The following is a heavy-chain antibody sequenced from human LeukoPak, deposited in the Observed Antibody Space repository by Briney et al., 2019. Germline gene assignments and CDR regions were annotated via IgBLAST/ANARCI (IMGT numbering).Heavy chain of an antibody. J-gene: IGHJ4*02. Sequence: SETLSLTCAVYGGSFSGYYWSWIRQPPGKGLEWIGEINHSGSTNYSPSLKSRVAISVDTSKNQFSLKLSSVTAADTAVYYCARVQGTYYDFWSGYPPYYFDYWGQGTLVTVSS. CDR1: GGSFSGYY. CDR3: ARVQGTYYDFWSGYPPYYFDY. CDR2: INHSGST. D-gene: IGHD3-3*01. V-gene: IGHV4-34*01.